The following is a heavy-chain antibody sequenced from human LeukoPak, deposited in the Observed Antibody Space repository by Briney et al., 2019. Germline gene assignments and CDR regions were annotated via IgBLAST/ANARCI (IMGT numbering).Heavy chain of an antibody. CDR3: AREGCIAARSACAFDI. J-gene: IGHJ3*02. CDR2: INPNSGNT. CDR1: GYTFTSYA. Sequence: ASVKVSCKASGYTFTSYATNWVRQATGQGLEWMGWINPNSGNTSYAQRFQGRVTLTRNTSISTAYMQLSSLRSEDTAVYYCAREGCIAARSACAFDIWGQGTMVTVSS. V-gene: IGHV1-8*01. D-gene: IGHD6-6*01.